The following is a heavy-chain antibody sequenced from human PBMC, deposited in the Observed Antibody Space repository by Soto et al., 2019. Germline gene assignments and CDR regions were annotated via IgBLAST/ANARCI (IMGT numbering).Heavy chain of an antibody. Sequence: SETLSLTCAVSGGSISSSNWWSWVRQPPGKGLEWIGNIHYSGSTYYNPSLKSRVNISVDTSKNQFSLKLSSVTADDTAVYYCARDQTTGDWFDAWGQGALVTVSS. CDR3: ARDQTTGDWFDA. J-gene: IGHJ5*02. CDR1: GGSISSSNW. V-gene: IGHV4-4*02. CDR2: IHYSGST. D-gene: IGHD4-17*01.